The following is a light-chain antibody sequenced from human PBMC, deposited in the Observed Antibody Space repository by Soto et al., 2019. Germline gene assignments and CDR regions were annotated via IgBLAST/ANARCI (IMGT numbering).Light chain of an antibody. Sequence: EILLTQSPGTLSLSPGERATLSCRASQSVASSYLAWYQQKPGQAPRLLIYGASSRATGVPDRFSGSGSGTDFTLTISRLEPEDFAVYYCQQYVSSPPGYIFGPGTKLDIK. CDR2: GAS. CDR1: QSVASSY. J-gene: IGKJ3*01. V-gene: IGKV3-20*01. CDR3: QQYVSSPPGYI.